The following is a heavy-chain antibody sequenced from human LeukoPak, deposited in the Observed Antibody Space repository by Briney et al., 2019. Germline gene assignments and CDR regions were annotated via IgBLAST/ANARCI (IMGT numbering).Heavy chain of an antibody. J-gene: IGHJ4*02. V-gene: IGHV6-1*01. D-gene: IGHD5-12*01. CDR3: ASGATTFDY. CDR2: TYYRSKWYN. Sequence: QTLSLACAISGDSVSSNSAAWNWIRQSPSRGLEWLGRTYYRSKWYNDYAASVRSRITINPDTSKNQFSLQMNSVTPEDTAVYYCASGATTFDYWGQGTLVTVSS. CDR1: GDSVSSNSAA.